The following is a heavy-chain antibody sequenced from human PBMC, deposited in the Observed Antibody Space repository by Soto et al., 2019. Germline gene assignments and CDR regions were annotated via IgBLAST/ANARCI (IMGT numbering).Heavy chain of an antibody. J-gene: IGHJ4*02. CDR1: GASFSAYY. Sequence: ETLSLTCAVYGASFSAYYWNWIRQPPGKGLEWIGEINHSGSTHYNPSLKGRVTISLDTSKKQFSLSLRSVTAADTAVYFCARGLSHDIVTSYVFDYWGQGTPVTVSA. V-gene: IGHV4-34*01. D-gene: IGHD3-9*01. CDR2: INHSGST. CDR3: ARGLSHDIVTSYVFDY.